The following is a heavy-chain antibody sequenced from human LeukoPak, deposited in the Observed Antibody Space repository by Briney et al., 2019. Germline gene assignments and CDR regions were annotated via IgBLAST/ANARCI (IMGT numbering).Heavy chain of an antibody. J-gene: IGHJ5*01. CDR1: GYTFTNHA. CDR2: INTADGNT. CDR3: ARPGASSPGNWFAS. Sequence: GASVKVSCKASGYTFTNHAMHWVRQAPGQGLEWMGWINTADGNTKYSQKFQGRVTITRDTSASIVYLELTSLRSEDTAVYNCARPGASSPGNWFASWGQGTLVTVSS. D-gene: IGHD6-13*01. V-gene: IGHV1-3*04.